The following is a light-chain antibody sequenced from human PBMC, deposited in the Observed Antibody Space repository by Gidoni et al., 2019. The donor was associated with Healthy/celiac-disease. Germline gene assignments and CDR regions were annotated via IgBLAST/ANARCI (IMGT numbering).Light chain of an antibody. CDR2: GNS. V-gene: IGLV1-40*01. Sequence: QSVLTHPPSVSGAPGQRVTISCTGSSSNIGAGYDVHWYQQLPGTAPKLLIYGNSNRPSGVPDRFSGSKSGTSASLAITGLQAEDEADYYCQSYDSSLNWVFGGGTKLTVL. CDR1: SSNIGAGYD. CDR3: QSYDSSLNWV. J-gene: IGLJ3*02.